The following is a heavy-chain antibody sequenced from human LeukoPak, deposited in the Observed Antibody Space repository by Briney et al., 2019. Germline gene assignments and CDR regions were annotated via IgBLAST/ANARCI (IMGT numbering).Heavy chain of an antibody. CDR2: IYPGDSDT. CDR3: ARQGGSTSSYFDY. J-gene: IGHJ4*02. Sequence: GESLKISCKGSGYIFATYWIGWVRQMPGKGLEWMGIIYPGDSDTRYSPSFQGQVTISADKSVTTAYLQWSSLKASDSVMYYCARQGGSTSSYFDYWGQGTLVTVSS. D-gene: IGHD6-6*01. CDR1: GYIFATYW. V-gene: IGHV5-51*01.